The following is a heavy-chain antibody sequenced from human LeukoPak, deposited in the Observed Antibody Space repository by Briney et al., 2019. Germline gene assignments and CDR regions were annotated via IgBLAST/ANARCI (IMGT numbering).Heavy chain of an antibody. CDR3: ARSYTGSHDGAFDI. D-gene: IGHD1-26*01. Sequence: TGGSLRLSCAASGFTFSSYAMSWVRQAPGKGLEWVSAISGSGGSTYYADSVKGRFTISRDNSKNTLYLQMNSLRAEDTAVYYCARSYTGSHDGAFDIWGQGTMVTVSA. J-gene: IGHJ3*02. CDR1: GFTFSSYA. V-gene: IGHV3-23*01. CDR2: ISGSGGST.